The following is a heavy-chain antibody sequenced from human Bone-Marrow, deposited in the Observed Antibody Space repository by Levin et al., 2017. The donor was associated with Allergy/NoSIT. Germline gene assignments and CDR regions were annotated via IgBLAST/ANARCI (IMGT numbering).Heavy chain of an antibody. CDR1: GVTSSNYA. D-gene: IGHD2-15*01. CDR2: IFPIFGPA. CDR3: ARDGVGAANFDY. J-gene: IGHJ4*02. Sequence: KISCKASGVTSSNYAITWVRQAPGQGLEWMGGIFPIFGPATYAQKFQGRVTILADESTSTSYMELNSLEYEDTAVYYCARDGVGAANFDYWGQGTLVIVSS. V-gene: IGHV1-69*01.